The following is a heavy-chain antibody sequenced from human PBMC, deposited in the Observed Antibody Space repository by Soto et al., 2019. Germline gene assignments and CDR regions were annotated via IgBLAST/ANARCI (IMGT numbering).Heavy chain of an antibody. CDR2: IYYSGST. CDR3: ARDLSDSSSPGGHPYYYYGMDV. D-gene: IGHD6-6*01. Sequence: PSETLSLTCTVSGGSISSGGYYWSWIRQHPGKGLEWIGYIYYSGSTYYNPSLKSRVTISVDTSKNQFSLKLSSVTAADTAVYYCARDLSDSSSPGGHPYYYYGMDVWGQGTTVTVSS. J-gene: IGHJ6*02. V-gene: IGHV4-31*03. CDR1: GGSISSGGYY.